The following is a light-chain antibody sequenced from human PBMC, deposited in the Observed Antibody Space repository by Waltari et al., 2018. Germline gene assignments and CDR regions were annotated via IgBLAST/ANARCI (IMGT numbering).Light chain of an antibody. CDR3: QTGGHGTWV. J-gene: IGLJ3*02. V-gene: IGLV4-69*01. Sequence: QLVLTQSPSASASLGASVKLTCTLSSGHSTNAIAWLQKRPEKGPRFVMKVNSDGSHSKGDEIPDRFSGSSSGAERYLTISSLQSEDEADYYCQTGGHGTWVFGGGTKLTVL. CDR1: SGHSTNA. CDR2: VNSDGSH.